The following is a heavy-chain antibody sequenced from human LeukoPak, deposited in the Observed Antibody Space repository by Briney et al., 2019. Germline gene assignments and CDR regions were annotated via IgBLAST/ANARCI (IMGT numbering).Heavy chain of an antibody. CDR3: ARGLSETGISD. D-gene: IGHD3-9*01. J-gene: IGHJ4*02. CDR1: GYTFTGYY. Sequence: ASVKVSCKASGYTFTGYYLHWVRQDPGQGLEWMGWINPNSGATDYAQNFQGRVTTARDTSITTAYMELSSLRSDDTAVYYCARGLSETGISDWGQGTLVTVSS. V-gene: IGHV1-2*02. CDR2: INPNSGAT.